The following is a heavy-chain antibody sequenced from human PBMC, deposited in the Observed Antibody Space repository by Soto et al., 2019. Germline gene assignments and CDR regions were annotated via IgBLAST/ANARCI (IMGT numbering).Heavy chain of an antibody. CDR1: GGTFSSYA. J-gene: IGHJ4*02. Sequence: SVKVSCKASGGTFSSYAISWVRQAPGQGLEWMGGIIPIFGTANYAQKFQGGVTITADESTSTAYMELSSLRSEDTAVYYCARTRNYGSGSYWDYWGQGTLVTVSS. D-gene: IGHD3-10*01. CDR2: IIPIFGTA. CDR3: ARTRNYGSGSYWDY. V-gene: IGHV1-69*13.